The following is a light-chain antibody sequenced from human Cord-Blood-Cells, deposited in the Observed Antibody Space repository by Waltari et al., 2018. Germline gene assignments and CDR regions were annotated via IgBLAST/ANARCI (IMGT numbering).Light chain of an antibody. CDR2: AAS. CDR3: QQSYSTPFT. CDR1: QSISSY. J-gene: IGKJ3*01. V-gene: IGKV1-39*01. Sequence: DIQMTQSPSSLSASVGARVTITCRASQSISSYLNWYQQKPGKAPKLLIYAASSLQSGVPSRFSGSGSGTDFTLTISSLQPEDFATYYCQQSYSTPFTVGPGTKVDIK.